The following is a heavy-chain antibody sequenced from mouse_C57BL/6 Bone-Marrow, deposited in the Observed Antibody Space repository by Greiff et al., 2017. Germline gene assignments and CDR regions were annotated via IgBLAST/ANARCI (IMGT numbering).Heavy chain of an antibody. D-gene: IGHD2-2*01. J-gene: IGHJ2*01. CDR1: GFTFSDYY. CDR3: ARDPGYDLYYFDY. V-gene: IGHV5-16*01. CDR2: INYDGSST. Sequence: EVQLVESEGGLVQPGSSMKLSCTASGFTFSDYYMAWVRQVPEKGLEWVANINYDGSSTYYLDSLKSRFIISRDNAKNILYLQMSSLKSEDTATYYCARDPGYDLYYFDYWGQGTTLTVSS.